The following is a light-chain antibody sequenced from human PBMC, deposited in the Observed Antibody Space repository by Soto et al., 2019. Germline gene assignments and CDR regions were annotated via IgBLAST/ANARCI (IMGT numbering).Light chain of an antibody. CDR1: QTVSSVH. CDR2: GAS. CDR3: QQYDNSLWT. Sequence: EIVLTPSPGTLSLSPVERATLSCRASQTVSSVHLPWYQQKPGQAPRLFIYGASSRATGIPDRFSGSGSGTDFTLTISRLEPEDFAVYYCQQYDNSLWTFGQGTKVDIK. J-gene: IGKJ1*01. V-gene: IGKV3-20*01.